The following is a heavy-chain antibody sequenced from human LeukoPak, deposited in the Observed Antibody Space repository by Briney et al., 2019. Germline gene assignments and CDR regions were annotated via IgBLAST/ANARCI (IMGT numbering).Heavy chain of an antibody. CDR1: GYTFTSYG. CDR2: IIPIFGTA. J-gene: IGHJ4*02. V-gene: IGHV1-69*13. Sequence: ASVKVSCKASGYTFTSYGISWVRQAPGQGLEWMGGIIPIFGTANYAQKFQGRVTITADESTSTAYMELSSLRSEDTAVYYCARGRLSSGWPWDLDYWGQGTLVTVSS. CDR3: ARGRLSSGWPWDLDY. D-gene: IGHD6-19*01.